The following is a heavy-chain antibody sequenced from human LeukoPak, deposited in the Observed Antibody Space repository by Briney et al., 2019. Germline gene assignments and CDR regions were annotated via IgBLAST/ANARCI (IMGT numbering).Heavy chain of an antibody. D-gene: IGHD6-19*01. CDR3: AKYGKSGWSIDN. CDR2: IYHTGAT. CDR1: GGSIGGDY. J-gene: IGHJ4*02. Sequence: PSETLSLTCTVSGGSIGGDYWTWIRQPPGKGLQYIGYIYHTGATNYNPSLKSRVTMSVGTSKNQFSLKLNSVTAADTAVYFCAKYGKSGWSIDNWGQGTLVTVSS. V-gene: IGHV4-59*08.